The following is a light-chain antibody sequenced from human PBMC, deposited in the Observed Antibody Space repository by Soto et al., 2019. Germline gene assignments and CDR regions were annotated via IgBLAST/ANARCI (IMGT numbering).Light chain of an antibody. CDR2: DAS. CDR3: PQYNNESFT. V-gene: IGKV1-33*01. J-gene: IGKJ3*01. CDR1: QGISNS. Sequence: DIQMTQSPSSLSASVGDTITITCRASQGISNSLNWYQLKPGEAPKLLIYDASNLATGVPSRFRGSGSGTHLTCTVSSLQTEDIATYCCPQYNNESFTFGPGTKV.